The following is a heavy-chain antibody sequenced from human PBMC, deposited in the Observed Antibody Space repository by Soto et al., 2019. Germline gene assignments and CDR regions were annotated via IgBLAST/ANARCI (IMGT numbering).Heavy chain of an antibody. V-gene: IGHV4-4*07. CDR2: IYTSGST. D-gene: IGHD3-9*01. CDR1: GGSISSYY. Sequence: SETLCLTCTVSGGSISSYYWSWIRQPAGKGLEWIGRIYTSGSTNYNPSLKSRVTMSVDTSKNQFSLKLSSVTAADTAVYYCARGVYDILTGYLTPHYYYYYGMDVWGQGTTVS. CDR3: ARGVYDILTGYLTPHYYYYYGMDV. J-gene: IGHJ6*02.